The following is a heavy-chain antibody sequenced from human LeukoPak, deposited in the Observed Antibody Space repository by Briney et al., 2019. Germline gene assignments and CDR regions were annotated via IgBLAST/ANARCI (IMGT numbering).Heavy chain of an antibody. J-gene: IGHJ6*02. CDR1: GGSISSYY. D-gene: IGHD6-13*01. V-gene: IGHV4-59*01. Sequence: PSETLSLTCTVSGGSISSYYWSWIRQPPGKGLEWIGYIYYSGSTNYNPSLTSRVTISVDTSKNQFSLKLSSVTPAATAVYYCATTQTLEPHSWYEDYYYYGMDVWGQGTTVTVSS. CDR3: ATTQTLEPHSWYEDYYYYGMDV. CDR2: IYYSGST.